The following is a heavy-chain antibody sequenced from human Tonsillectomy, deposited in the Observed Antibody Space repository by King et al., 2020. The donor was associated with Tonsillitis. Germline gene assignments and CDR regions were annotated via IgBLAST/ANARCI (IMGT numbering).Heavy chain of an antibody. CDR3: ARTYCSGGSCYRYFDS. J-gene: IGHJ4*02. CDR2: INHSGST. CDR1: GGSFSGYY. D-gene: IGHD2-15*01. Sequence: VQLQQWGAGLLKPSETLSLTCAVYGGSFSGYYWSWIRQPPGKGLEWIGEINHSGSTNYNPSLKSRVTISVDTSKNQFSLKLSSVTAADTAVYYCARTYCSGGSCYRYFDSWGQGTLVTVSS. V-gene: IGHV4-34*01.